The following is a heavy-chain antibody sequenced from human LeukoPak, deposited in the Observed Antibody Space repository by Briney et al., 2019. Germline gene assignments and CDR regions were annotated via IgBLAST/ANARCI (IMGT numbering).Heavy chain of an antibody. Sequence: ASVKVSCKASGYTFTGYYMHWVRQAPGQGLEWMGWINPETGGTSYAQKFQGRVTMTRDTSISTVNMELSRLTSDDTAVYYCARATAENDHWGQGTLVTVSS. CDR1: GYTFTGYY. J-gene: IGHJ4*02. V-gene: IGHV1-2*02. CDR3: ARATAENDH. D-gene: IGHD1-14*01. CDR2: INPETGGT.